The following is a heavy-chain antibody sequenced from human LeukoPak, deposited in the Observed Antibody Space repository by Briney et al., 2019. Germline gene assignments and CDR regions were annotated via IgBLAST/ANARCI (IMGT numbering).Heavy chain of an antibody. CDR1: GYTFTGYY. J-gene: IGHJ4*02. Sequence: ASVKVSCKASGYTFTGYYMHWVRQAPGQGLEWMGWINPNSGGTNYAQKFQGRVTMTRDTSISTAYMELSRLRSDDTAVYYCARGSAAAGPNFDYWGQGTLVTVSS. V-gene: IGHV1-2*02. CDR2: INPNSGGT. D-gene: IGHD6-13*01. CDR3: ARGSAAAGPNFDY.